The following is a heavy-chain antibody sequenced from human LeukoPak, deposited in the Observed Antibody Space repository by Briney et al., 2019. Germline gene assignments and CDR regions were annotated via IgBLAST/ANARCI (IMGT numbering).Heavy chain of an antibody. CDR1: GGSISSYY. CDR3: ARHSLTYYYDSSGYQFDY. CDR2: INHSGST. J-gene: IGHJ4*02. Sequence: SETLSLTCTVSGGSISSYYWSWIRQPPGQGLEWIGEINHSGSTNYNPSLKSRVTISVDTSKNQFSLKLSSVTAADTALYYCARHSLTYYYDSSGYQFDYWGQGTLVTVSS. V-gene: IGHV4-34*01. D-gene: IGHD3-22*01.